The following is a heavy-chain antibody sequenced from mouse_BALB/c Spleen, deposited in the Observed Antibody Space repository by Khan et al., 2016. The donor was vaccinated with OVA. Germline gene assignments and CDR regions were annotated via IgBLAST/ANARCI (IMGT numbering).Heavy chain of an antibody. J-gene: IGHJ1*01. Sequence: EVQLQQSGPELEKPGASVKISCKASGYSFTGYNMNWVKQSNGKSLEWIGNLDPYYGGISYNQKFKGMATLTVDKSSSTAYMQLKSRTAEDSAVYYCARSTWYFDVWGAGTTVTVSS. CDR3: ARSTWYFDV. CDR2: LDPYYGGI. V-gene: IGHV1-39*01. CDR1: GYSFTGYN.